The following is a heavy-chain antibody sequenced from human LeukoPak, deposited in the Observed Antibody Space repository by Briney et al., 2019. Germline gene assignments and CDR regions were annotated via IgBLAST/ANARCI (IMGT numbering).Heavy chain of an antibody. CDR1: GYTFTSYS. D-gene: IGHD1-26*01. CDR2: FSTNTGNP. Sequence: AASVKVSCKASGYTFTSYSMHWVRQAPGQGLEWMGWFSTNTGNPAYAQGFTGRFVFSLDTSVSTAYLQISSLKAEDTAIYYCARSNPGAPLDYWGQGTLVTVSS. CDR3: ARSNPGAPLDY. J-gene: IGHJ4*02. V-gene: IGHV7-4-1*02.